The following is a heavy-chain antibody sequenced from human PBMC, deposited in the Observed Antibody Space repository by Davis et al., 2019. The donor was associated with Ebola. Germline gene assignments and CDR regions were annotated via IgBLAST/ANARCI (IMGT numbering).Heavy chain of an antibody. D-gene: IGHD1-7*01. CDR1: GFTFSSYG. CDR2: ISYDGSNN. Sequence: SLKIPCAAPGFTFSSYGMHWVRQAPGKGLEWVAVISYDGSNNYYADSVKGRFTISRDNSKNTLYLQMNSLRAEDTAVYYCAREAPRFGRTGTGSWEGTWGQGTLVTVSS. J-gene: IGHJ5*02. CDR3: AREAPRFGRTGTGSWEGT. V-gene: IGHV3-30*03.